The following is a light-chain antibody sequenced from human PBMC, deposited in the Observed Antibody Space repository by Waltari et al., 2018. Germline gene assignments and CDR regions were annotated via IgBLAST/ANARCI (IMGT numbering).Light chain of an antibody. J-gene: IGLJ2*01. CDR3: SSYTTTSSLLVV. V-gene: IGLV2-14*03. Sequence: QSALTQPASVSGSPGQSITISCTGTSSDIGRYNYVSWYQHHPGKAPKLMIFDVNNRSSGVSNRSSCSKSGNTASLTIAGLQAEDEADYYCSSYTTTSSLLVVFGGGTKLTVL. CDR1: SSDIGRYNY. CDR2: DVN.